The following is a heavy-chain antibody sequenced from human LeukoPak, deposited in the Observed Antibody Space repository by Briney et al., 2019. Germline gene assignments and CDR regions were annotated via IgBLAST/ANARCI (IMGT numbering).Heavy chain of an antibody. V-gene: IGHV3-30-3*01. D-gene: IGHD3-9*01. Sequence: GGSLRLSCAASGFTFSSYAMHWVRQAPGKGLEWVAVISYDGSNKYYADSVKGRFTISRDSAKNSLYLQMNSLRAEDTAVYYCAGFDLRGYWGQGTLVTVSS. CDR1: GFTFSSYA. CDR3: AGFDLRGY. J-gene: IGHJ4*02. CDR2: ISYDGSNK.